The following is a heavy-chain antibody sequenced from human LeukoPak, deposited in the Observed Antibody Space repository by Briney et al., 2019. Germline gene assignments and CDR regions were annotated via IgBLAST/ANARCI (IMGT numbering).Heavy chain of an antibody. CDR3: ARSRRALVLVRYFDY. V-gene: IGHV4-34*01. CDR2: INHSGST. J-gene: IGHJ4*02. D-gene: IGHD2-15*01. CDR1: GGSFSGYY. Sequence: SETLSLTCAVYGGSFSGYYWSWIRQPPGKGLEWIGEINHSGSTNYNPSLKSRVTISVDTSKNQFSLKLSSVTAADTAVYYCARSRRALVLVRYFDYWGQGTLVTVSS.